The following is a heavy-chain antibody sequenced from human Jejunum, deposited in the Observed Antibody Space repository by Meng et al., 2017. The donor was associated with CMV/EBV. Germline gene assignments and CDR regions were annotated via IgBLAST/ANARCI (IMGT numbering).Heavy chain of an antibody. Sequence: YAMYWARQAPGKGLQWVSGISASGGTYYYADSVEGRFTISRDNSKDTLYLEMNSLRAEDTAIYYCAKARDSSRYCSGTSCPIDCWGQGTLVTVSS. V-gene: IGHV3-23*01. J-gene: IGHJ4*02. D-gene: IGHD2-2*01. CDR1: YA. CDR3: AKARDSSRYCSGTSCPIDC. CDR2: ISASGGTY.